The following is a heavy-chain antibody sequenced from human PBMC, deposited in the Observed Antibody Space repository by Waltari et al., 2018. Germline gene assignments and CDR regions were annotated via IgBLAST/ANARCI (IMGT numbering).Heavy chain of an antibody. D-gene: IGHD3-9*01. Sequence: QMQLQESGPGLVKPSETLTLTCSVSGDSINSMTYYWPWIRQPPGKGLQCIGSIHYTGRTYFRPSLRSRVSMSMDTSQRQFSLSLAAATVAATATHYWARQGNWLEEKVGPFFDYWGQGNLVSVSS. J-gene: IGHJ4*02. CDR2: IHYTGRT. CDR3: ARQGNWLEEKVGPFFDY. V-gene: IGHV4-39*01. CDR1: GDSINSMTYY.